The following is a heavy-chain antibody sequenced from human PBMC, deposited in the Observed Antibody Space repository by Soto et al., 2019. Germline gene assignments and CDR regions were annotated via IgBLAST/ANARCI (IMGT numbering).Heavy chain of an antibody. Sequence: GRPLRLPCAASGFTCDDHGMSWVRQAPGKGLEWVSGINWNGGSTGYADSVKGRFTISRDNAKNSLYLQMNSLRAEDTALYYCARDTGSGWLQYDFDYWGQGTLVTVSS. V-gene: IGHV3-20*04. CDR1: GFTCDDHG. D-gene: IGHD6-19*01. CDR2: INWNGGST. CDR3: ARDTGSGWLQYDFDY. J-gene: IGHJ4*02.